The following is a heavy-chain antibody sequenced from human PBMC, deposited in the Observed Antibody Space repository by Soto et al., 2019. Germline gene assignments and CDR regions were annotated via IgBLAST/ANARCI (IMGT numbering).Heavy chain of an antibody. Sequence: QVQLVQSGAEVKKPGSSVKVSCTASGGTFNFYSISWVRQAPGQGLEWVGRVIPMVGMSEYAQKFQGRVTITAAKSTSTAHMNLRSLRSEETAVYYCATNYGSGSAHFDYWGKGTLVTVSS. CDR1: GGTFNFYS. CDR3: ATNYGSGSAHFDY. D-gene: IGHD3-10*01. V-gene: IGHV1-69*02. J-gene: IGHJ4*02. CDR2: VIPMVGMS.